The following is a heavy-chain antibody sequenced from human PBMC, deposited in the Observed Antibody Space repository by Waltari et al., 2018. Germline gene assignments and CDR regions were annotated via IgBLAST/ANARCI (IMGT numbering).Heavy chain of an antibody. V-gene: IGHV5-51*01. D-gene: IGHD6-13*01. J-gene: IGHJ5*02. Sequence: EVQLVQSGAEVNKPGESLTISCKDSGYSFTSYWIGWVRQMPWKGLEWTGIIYPGDSDTRYSPSFQGQVTTSADKSISTAYLQWSSLKASDTAMYYCARHSSSWYNCFDPWGQGTLVTVSS. CDR2: IYPGDSDT. CDR3: ARHSSSWYNCFDP. CDR1: GYSFTSYW.